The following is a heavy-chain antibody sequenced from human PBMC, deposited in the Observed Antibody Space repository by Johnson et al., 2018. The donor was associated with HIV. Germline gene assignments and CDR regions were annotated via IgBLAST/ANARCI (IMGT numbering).Heavy chain of an antibody. CDR1: GFTFSNYA. V-gene: IGHV3-30*04. J-gene: IGHJ3*01. D-gene: IGHD3-10*01. CDR2: ISYDGSNK. Sequence: VQLVESGGGVVQPGRSLRLSCAASGFTFSNYAVHWVRQAPGKGLEWVAVISYDGSNKYYADSMKGRFTISRDNSKNSLYLQLTSLRDDDTAVYYCAKTMAQGEYAFDVWGQGTLVTVSS. CDR3: AKTMAQGEYAFDV.